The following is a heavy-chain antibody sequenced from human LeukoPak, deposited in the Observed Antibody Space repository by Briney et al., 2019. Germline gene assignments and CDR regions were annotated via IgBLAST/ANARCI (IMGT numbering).Heavy chain of an antibody. J-gene: IGHJ4*02. V-gene: IGHV3-73*01. CDR1: GFTFSGSA. D-gene: IGHD5-24*01. CDR2: IRSKANSYTT. Sequence: GGSLRLSCAASGFTFSGSAMHWVRQASGKGLEWVGRIRSKANSYTTAYAASVKGRFTISRDDSKNTAYLQMNSLKTEDTAVYYCTRRIELAEMATISGLFDYWGQGTLVTVSS. CDR3: TRRIELAEMATISGLFDY.